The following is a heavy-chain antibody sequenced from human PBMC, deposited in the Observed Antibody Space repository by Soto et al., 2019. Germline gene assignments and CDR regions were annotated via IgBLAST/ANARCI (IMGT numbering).Heavy chain of an antibody. CDR2: VYYRGRS. CDR1: VGSFTNSSYY. J-gene: IGHJ4*02. V-gene: IGHV4-39*01. CDR3: VSQRTTVPTQAYFDY. D-gene: IGHD4-17*01. Sequence: PSETLSLTGTVSVGSFTNSSYYWGWILQSPGKGLEWIGSVYYRGRSYSKSSVKSRVTISVDTSKNRFSLSLNSVTASDTAVYFCVSQRTTVPTQAYFDYWGPGALVTVSS.